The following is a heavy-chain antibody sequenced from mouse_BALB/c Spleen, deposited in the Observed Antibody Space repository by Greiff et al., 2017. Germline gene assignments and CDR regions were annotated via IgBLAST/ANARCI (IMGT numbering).Heavy chain of an antibody. V-gene: IGHV5-6-5*01. Sequence: EVQGVESGGGLVKPGGSLKLSCAASGFTFSSYAMSWVRQTPEKRLEWVASISSGGSTYYPDSVKGRFTISRDNARNILYLQMSSLRSEDTAMYYCARGEGLRFAYWGQGTTLTVSS. CDR2: ISSGGST. CDR3: ARGEGLRFAY. J-gene: IGHJ2*01. CDR1: GFTFSSYA. D-gene: IGHD2-4*01.